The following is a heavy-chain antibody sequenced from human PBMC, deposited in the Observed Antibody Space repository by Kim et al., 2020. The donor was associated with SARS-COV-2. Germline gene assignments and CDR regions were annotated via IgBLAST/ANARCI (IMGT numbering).Heavy chain of an antibody. Sequence: ASVKVSCKVSGYTLTELSMHWVRQAPGKGLEWMGGFDPDDGATNYAQKFQGRVTMTADTSTDTAYMELSSLRSEDTAVYYCATGVGVVVISADSFDIWG. CDR3: ATGVGVVVISADSFDI. D-gene: IGHD3-3*01. J-gene: IGHJ3*02. CDR2: FDPDDGAT. V-gene: IGHV1-24*01. CDR1: GYTLTELS.